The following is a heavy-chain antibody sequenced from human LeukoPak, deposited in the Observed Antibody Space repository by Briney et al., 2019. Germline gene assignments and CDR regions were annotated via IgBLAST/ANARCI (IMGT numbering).Heavy chain of an antibody. CDR1: GFTFSHFW. CDR3: AREDGYCSGGNCYSYFDS. D-gene: IGHD2-15*01. V-gene: IGHV3-7*01. Sequence: GGSLRLSRAASGFTFSHFWMSWVRQAPGKGLEWVAYIKKTGSETYYVDSVKGRFTITRDNTRNSLFLQMYSLRAEDTAVYFCAREDGYCSGGNCYSYFDSWGQGTLVTVSS. CDR2: IKKTGSET. J-gene: IGHJ4*02.